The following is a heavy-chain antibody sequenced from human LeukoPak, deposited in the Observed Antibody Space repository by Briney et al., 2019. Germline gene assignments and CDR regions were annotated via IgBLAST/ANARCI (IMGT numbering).Heavy chain of an antibody. D-gene: IGHD6-25*01. V-gene: IGHV4-4*07. CDR3: AREGGDPRWLDP. J-gene: IGHJ5*02. Sequence: PSETLCLTCTVSAGSISNFYWTCIRQPAGKGLEWIGRINYRGSTNYNPSLRGRVSMSVDRPKNQFSLTLNSVTAADTAVYYCAREGGDPRWLDPWGQGTLVTVSS. CDR2: INYRGST. CDR1: AGSISNFY.